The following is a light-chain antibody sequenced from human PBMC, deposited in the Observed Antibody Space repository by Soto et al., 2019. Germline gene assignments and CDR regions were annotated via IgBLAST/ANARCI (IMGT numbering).Light chain of an antibody. CDR2: GNN. Sequence: QAVVTQPPSVSGAPGQRVTISCTGSSSNIGAGYDVHWYQQLPGTAPKLLIYGNNNRPSGVPDRFSGSKSGTSASLAITGLQAEDEADYDCQSYDSSLSGYVFGTGTKVTVL. CDR1: SSNIGAGYD. V-gene: IGLV1-40*01. CDR3: QSYDSSLSGYV. J-gene: IGLJ1*01.